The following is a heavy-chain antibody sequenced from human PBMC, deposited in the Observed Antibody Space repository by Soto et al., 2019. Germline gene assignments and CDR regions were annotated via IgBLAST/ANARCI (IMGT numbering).Heavy chain of an antibody. CDR2: IRQDGREI. D-gene: IGHD1-1*01. CDR1: TFSTYW. J-gene: IGHJ3*01. CDR3: ATDRWTGAFDF. V-gene: IGHV3-7*01. Sequence: TFSTYWMAWLRQTPGKGLEFVANIRQDGREINYLDSGKGRFTISRDNAEKSLFLQMNSLRAEDTAVYYCATDRWTGAFDFRGQGTVVTVSS.